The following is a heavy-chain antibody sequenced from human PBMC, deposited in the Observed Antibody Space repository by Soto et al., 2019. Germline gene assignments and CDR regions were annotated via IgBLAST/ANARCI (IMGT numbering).Heavy chain of an antibody. Sequence: PSQTLSLTCAISGDSVSSNTAAWNWIRSSPSRGLEWLGRTYYRSNWRRDYAVSVKSRITVNPDTSKNHFSLQLNSVTPDDTAVYYCARGAAGSGFDLWGQGTLVTVSS. CDR3: ARGAAGSGFDL. D-gene: IGHD6-19*01. J-gene: IGHJ4*02. V-gene: IGHV6-1*01. CDR1: GDSVSSNTAA. CDR2: TYYRSNWRR.